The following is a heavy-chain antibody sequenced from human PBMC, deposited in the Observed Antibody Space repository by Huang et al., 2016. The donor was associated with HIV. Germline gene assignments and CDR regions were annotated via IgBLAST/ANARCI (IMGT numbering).Heavy chain of an antibody. J-gene: IGHJ4*02. CDR3: ATVDYYDTSGPQRGYFDN. Sequence: QVQLVQSGAEVKKPGSSVKVSCKASGGSFRNFAIGWVRQAPGQGREWMGGSIPTLGTENNARKFQGRVTIIADESTSTAYMELSSLRSEDTAVYYCATVDYYDTSGPQRGYFDNWGQGTLVTVSS. D-gene: IGHD3-22*01. CDR1: GGSFRNFA. V-gene: IGHV1-69*01. CDR2: SIPTLGTE.